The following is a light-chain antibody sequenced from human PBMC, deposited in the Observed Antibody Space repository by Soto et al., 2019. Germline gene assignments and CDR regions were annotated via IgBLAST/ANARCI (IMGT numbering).Light chain of an antibody. Sequence: QCVLTQPASVSGSPGQSTTISCTGTSSDFGGYNYVSWYQQHPGKAPKLMIYDVSNRPSGVSNRFSGSKSGNTASLTISGLQAEDEADYYCSSYTSSSTPFVFGTGTKVTVL. CDR1: SSDFGGYNY. CDR3: SSYTSSSTPFV. CDR2: DVS. J-gene: IGLJ1*01. V-gene: IGLV2-14*01.